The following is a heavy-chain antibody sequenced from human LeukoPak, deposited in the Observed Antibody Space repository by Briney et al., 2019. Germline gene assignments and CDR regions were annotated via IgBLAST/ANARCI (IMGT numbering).Heavy chain of an antibody. D-gene: IGHD3-10*02. CDR2: ISYDGSNK. V-gene: IGHV3-30-3*01. CDR3: ARDYVNYYYGMDV. J-gene: IGHJ6*02. Sequence: PGRSLRLSCAASGFTFSSYAMHWVRQAPGKGLEWVAVISYDGSNKYYADSVKGRFTISRDNSKNTLYLQVNSLRAEDTAVYYCARDYVNYYYGMDVWGQGTTVTVSS. CDR1: GFTFSSYA.